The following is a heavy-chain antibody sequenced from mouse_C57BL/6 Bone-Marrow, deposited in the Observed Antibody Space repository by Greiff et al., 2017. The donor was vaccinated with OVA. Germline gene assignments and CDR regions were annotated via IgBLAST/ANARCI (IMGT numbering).Heavy chain of an antibody. CDR1: GYTFTSYW. Sequence: LQPGAELVKPGASVKMSCKASGYTFTSYWITWVKQRPGQGLEWIGDIYPGSGSTNYNEKFKSKATLTVDTSSSTAYMQLSSLTSEDSAVYYCSRDYADFDYWGQGTTLTVSS. J-gene: IGHJ2*01. V-gene: IGHV1-55*01. CDR2: IYPGSGST. D-gene: IGHD2-4*01. CDR3: SRDYADFDY.